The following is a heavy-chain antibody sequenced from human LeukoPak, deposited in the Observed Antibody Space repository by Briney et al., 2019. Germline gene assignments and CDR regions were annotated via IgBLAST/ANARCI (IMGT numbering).Heavy chain of an antibody. CDR3: ARVQYYDRSGYYYEDY. J-gene: IGHJ4*02. CDR1: GFTFSDYY. CDR2: ISSRGSTI. Sequence: GGSLRLSCAASGFTFSDYYMSWIRQAPGKGLEWVSYISSRGSTIYYADSVKGRFTISRDNGKNSLYLQMNSLRAEDTAVYYGARVQYYDRSGYYYEDYWGQGPLATVSS. V-gene: IGHV3-11*04. D-gene: IGHD3-22*01.